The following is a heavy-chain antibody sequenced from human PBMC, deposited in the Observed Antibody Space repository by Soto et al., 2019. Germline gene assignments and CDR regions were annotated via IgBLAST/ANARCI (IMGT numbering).Heavy chain of an antibody. CDR1: GYSFTGNS. D-gene: IGHD6-19*01. J-gene: IGHJ4*02. V-gene: IGHV1-24*01. Sequence: ASVKVSCKASGYSFTGNSMHWVRQAPGQGLEWMGGFNPDDGDTNYAQKFQGRVTMTEDTSTDTAYMELSRLRSEDTAVYYCATDVVRQQSYSSGPEPFDYWGQGTLVTVSS. CDR2: FNPDDGDT. CDR3: ATDVVRQQSYSSGPEPFDY.